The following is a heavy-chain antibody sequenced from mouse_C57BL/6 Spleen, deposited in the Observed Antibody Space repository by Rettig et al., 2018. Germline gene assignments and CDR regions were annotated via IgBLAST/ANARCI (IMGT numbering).Heavy chain of an antibody. Sequence: DVQLQESGPGLVKPSQSLSLTCSVTGYSITSGYYWNWIRQFPGNKLEWMGYISYDGSNNYNPSLKNRISITRDTSKNQFFLKLNSVTTEDTATYYCASYSNYDYWGQGTTLT. CDR1: GYSITSGYY. D-gene: IGHD2-5*01. V-gene: IGHV3-6*01. J-gene: IGHJ2*01. CDR3: ASYSNYDY. CDR2: ISYDGSN.